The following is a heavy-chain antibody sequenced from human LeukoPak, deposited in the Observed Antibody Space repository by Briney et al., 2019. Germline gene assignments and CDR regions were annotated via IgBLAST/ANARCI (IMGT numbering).Heavy chain of an antibody. CDR2: IYSGGST. Sequence: GGSLRLSCAASGVTVSSNYMSWVRQAPGKGREWVSVIYSGGSTYYADSVKGRFTISRDNSKNTLYLQMNSLRAEDTAVYYCAREGSIAAAGRGDYYFDYWGQGTLVTVSS. V-gene: IGHV3-66*01. CDR3: AREGSIAAAGRGDYYFDY. CDR1: GVTVSSNY. J-gene: IGHJ4*02. D-gene: IGHD6-13*01.